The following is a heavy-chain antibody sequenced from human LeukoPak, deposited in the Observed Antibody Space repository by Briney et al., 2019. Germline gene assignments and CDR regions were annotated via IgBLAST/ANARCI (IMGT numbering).Heavy chain of an antibody. Sequence: GGSLRLSCAASGFSFSSYAMTWARQAPVKGLEWVSAISGDGTRTYYADSVKGRFTISRDNSKNTLYLEVSSLRVEDTAIYYCAKWPEGAMDYFDYWGQGTLVTVSS. CDR1: GFSFSSYA. V-gene: IGHV3-23*01. CDR3: AKWPEGAMDYFDY. CDR2: ISGDGTRT. D-gene: IGHD3-16*01. J-gene: IGHJ4*02.